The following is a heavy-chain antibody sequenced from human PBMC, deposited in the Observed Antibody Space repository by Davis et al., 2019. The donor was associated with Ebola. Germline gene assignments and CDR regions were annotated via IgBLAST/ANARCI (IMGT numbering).Heavy chain of an antibody. V-gene: IGHV3-49*04. CDR3: TRDSREVASDY. CDR1: GFTFGDYA. CDR2: IRSKAYGGTT. Sequence: GESLKISCTASGFTFGDYAMSWVRQAPGKGLEWVGFIRSKAYGGTTEYAASVKGRFTISRDDSKSIAYLQMNSLKTEDTAVYYCTRDSREVASDYWGQGTLVTVSS. D-gene: IGHD5-12*01. J-gene: IGHJ4*02.